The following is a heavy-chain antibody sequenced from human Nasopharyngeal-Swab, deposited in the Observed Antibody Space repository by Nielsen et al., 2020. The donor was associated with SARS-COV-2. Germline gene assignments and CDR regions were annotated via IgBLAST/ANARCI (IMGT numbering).Heavy chain of an antibody. CDR3: ARRNYRENAFDI. CDR1: GGSISSSSYY. CDR2: IYYSGST. Sequence: SETLSLTCTVSGGSISSSSYYWGWIRQPPGKGLEWIGSIYYSGSTYYNPSLKSRVTISVDTSKNQISLRLSSVTAADTAVYYCARRNYRENAFDIWGQGTMVTVSS. V-gene: IGHV4-39*01. D-gene: IGHD4-11*01. J-gene: IGHJ3*02.